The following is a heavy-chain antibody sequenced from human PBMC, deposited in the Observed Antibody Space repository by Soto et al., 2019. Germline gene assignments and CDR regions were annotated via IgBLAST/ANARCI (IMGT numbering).Heavy chain of an antibody. CDR2: IIPIFGTA. V-gene: IGHV1-69*01. Sequence: QVQLVQSGAEVKKPGSSVKVSCKASGGTFSSYAISWVRQAPGQGLEWMGGIIPIFGTANYAQKFQGRVTITADESTSTAYMELSSLRSEDTAVYYCARGEAVVGASLVDYYYCGMDVWGQGTTVTVSS. J-gene: IGHJ6*02. CDR1: GGTFSSYA. D-gene: IGHD1-26*01. CDR3: ARGEAVVGASLVDYYYCGMDV.